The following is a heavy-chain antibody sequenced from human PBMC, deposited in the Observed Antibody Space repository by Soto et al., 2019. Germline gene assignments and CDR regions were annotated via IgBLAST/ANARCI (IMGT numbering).Heavy chain of an antibody. Sequence: QVQLVESGGGVVQPGRSLRLSCAASGFTFSRYGMHWVRQAPGKGLEWVAVISYDGSNKYYADSVKGRFTISRDNSKNTRDLQMNSLRAEDTAVYYCAKDQRPVVVAAPSDYWGQGTLVTVSS. CDR2: ISYDGSNK. CDR3: AKDQRPVVVAAPSDY. V-gene: IGHV3-30*18. CDR1: GFTFSRYG. J-gene: IGHJ4*02. D-gene: IGHD2-15*01.